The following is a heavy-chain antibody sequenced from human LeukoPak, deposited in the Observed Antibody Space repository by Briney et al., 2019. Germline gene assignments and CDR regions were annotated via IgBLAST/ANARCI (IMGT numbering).Heavy chain of an antibody. CDR2: IKSKTNDETT. CDR1: GLTFNNAW. D-gene: IGHD5/OR15-5a*01. CDR3: TAGTGYSVHDY. Sequence: GGSLRLSCAASGLTFNNAWMSWVRQAPGKGLEWVGRIKSKTNDETTDYAAPVKGRFTISRDDSKNTLYLQMNSLKTEDTAVYYCTAGTGYSVHDYWGQGTLVTVSS. J-gene: IGHJ4*02. V-gene: IGHV3-15*01.